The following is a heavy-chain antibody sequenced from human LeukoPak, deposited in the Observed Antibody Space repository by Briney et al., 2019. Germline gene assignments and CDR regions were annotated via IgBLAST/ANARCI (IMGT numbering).Heavy chain of an antibody. J-gene: IGHJ4*02. CDR2: IWDDGSNK. CDR1: GFTFSSYG. Sequence: GGSLRLSCAASGFTFSSYGMHWVRQAPGKGLEGVAVIWDDGSNKYYADSVKGRFTISRDNSKNTLYLQMNSLRAEDTAVYYCARDGYYYDSSGYHFDYWGQGTLVTVSS. D-gene: IGHD3-22*01. V-gene: IGHV3-33*01. CDR3: ARDGYYYDSSGYHFDY.